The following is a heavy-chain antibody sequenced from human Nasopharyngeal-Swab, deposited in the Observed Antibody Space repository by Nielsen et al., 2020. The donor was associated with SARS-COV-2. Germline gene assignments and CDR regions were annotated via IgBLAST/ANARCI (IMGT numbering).Heavy chain of an antibody. Sequence: WIRQPPGKGLEWIGYIYHSGSTYYNPSLKSQVTISVDRSKNQFSLKLSSVTAADTAVYCCAREGILWFGEEMWLFFDYWGQGTLVTVSS. D-gene: IGHD3-10*01. V-gene: IGHV4-30-2*01. CDR3: AREGILWFGEEMWLFFDY. J-gene: IGHJ4*02. CDR2: IYHSGST.